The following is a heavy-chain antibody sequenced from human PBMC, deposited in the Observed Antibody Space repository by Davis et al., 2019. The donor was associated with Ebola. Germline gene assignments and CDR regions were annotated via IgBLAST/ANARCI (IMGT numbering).Heavy chain of an antibody. D-gene: IGHD3-22*01. J-gene: IGHJ4*02. CDR1: GFTVSSNY. V-gene: IGHV3-53*01. CDR2: IYSGGST. Sequence: GESLKISCAASGFTVSSNYMSWVRQAPGKGLDWVSIIYSGGSTDYADSVKGRFTISRDNSKNTLYLQMNSLRAEDTAVYYCAKGYYYDSFDYWGQGTLVTVSS. CDR3: AKGYYYDSFDY.